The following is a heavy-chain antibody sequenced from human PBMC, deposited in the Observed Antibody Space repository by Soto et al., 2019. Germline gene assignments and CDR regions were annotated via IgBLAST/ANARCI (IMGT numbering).Heavy chain of an antibody. CDR1: GFTFSSYA. CDR2: ISGSGSST. CDR3: AKDRYCYGYLAWDY. Sequence: EVQLLDSGGGLVQPGGSLGLSCAASGFTFSSYAMSWVRQAPGKGLEWVSAISGSGSSTYYADSVKGRFTISRDKSKNTLYLQMNSLRAEDTAVYYWAKDRYCYGYLAWDYWGQGTLVTVSS. J-gene: IGHJ4*02. D-gene: IGHD5-18*01. V-gene: IGHV3-23*01.